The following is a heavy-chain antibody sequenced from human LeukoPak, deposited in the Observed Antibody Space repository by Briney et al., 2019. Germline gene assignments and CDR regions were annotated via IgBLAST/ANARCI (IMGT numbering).Heavy chain of an antibody. CDR1: GYTFTGYY. V-gene: IGHV1-2*02. Sequence: ASVKVSCKASGYTFTGYYIHWVRQVPGQGLEWMGWINPGSGGTKYAQNFQGRVTMTRDTSISAAYMELRRLTFDDTAVYYCARGHAYCSSTSCYPFDYWGQGTLVTVSS. CDR3: ARGHAYCSSTSCYPFDY. CDR2: INPGSGGT. J-gene: IGHJ4*02. D-gene: IGHD2-2*01.